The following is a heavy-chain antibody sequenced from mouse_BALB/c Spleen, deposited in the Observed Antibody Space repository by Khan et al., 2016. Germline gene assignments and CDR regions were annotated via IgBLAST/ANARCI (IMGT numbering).Heavy chain of an antibody. CDR1: GFSLTGFS. CDR2: IWGDGST. CDR3: ASYYDYDGGFAY. D-gene: IGHD2-4*01. V-gene: IGHV2-6-7*01. J-gene: IGHJ3*01. Sequence: QVQLKESGPGLVAPSQSLSITCTVSGFSLTGFSVNWVRQPPGKGLEWLGVIWGDGSTDYNSALKSILSFSKDDSKSQVFLKMNSLQTDDTARYCCASYYDYDGGFAYWGQGTLVTVSA.